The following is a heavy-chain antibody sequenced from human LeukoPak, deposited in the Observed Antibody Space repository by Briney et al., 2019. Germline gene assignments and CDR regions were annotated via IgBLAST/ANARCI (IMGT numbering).Heavy chain of an antibody. J-gene: IGHJ1*01. D-gene: IGHD3-22*01. Sequence: GGSLRLSCAASGFTFSSYAMSWVRQAPGKGLQWVSAISGSGGSTYYADSVKGRFTISRDNSKNTLYLQMNSLRAEDTAVYFCAKTMYYYDSTGYYYFQHWGQGTLVTVSS. CDR1: GFTFSSYA. CDR2: ISGSGGST. V-gene: IGHV3-23*01. CDR3: AKTMYYYDSTGYYYFQH.